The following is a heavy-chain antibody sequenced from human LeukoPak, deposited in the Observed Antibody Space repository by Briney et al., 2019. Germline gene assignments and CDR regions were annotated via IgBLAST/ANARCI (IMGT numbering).Heavy chain of an antibody. J-gene: IGHJ4*02. CDR1: GFTFSSYA. CDR2: ISGSGDST. V-gene: IGHV3-23*01. CDR3: AKVDGYCSGGSCYPVGY. D-gene: IGHD2-15*01. Sequence: PGGSLRLSCAASGFTFSSYAMSWVRQAPGKGLEWVSAISGSGDSTYYADSVKGRFTISRDNSKNTLYLQMNSLRAEDTAVYYCAKVDGYCSGGSCYPVGYWGQGTLVTVSS.